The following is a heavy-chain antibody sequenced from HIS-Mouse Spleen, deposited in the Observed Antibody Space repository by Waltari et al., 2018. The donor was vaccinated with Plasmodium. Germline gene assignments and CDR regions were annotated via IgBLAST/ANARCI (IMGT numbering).Heavy chain of an antibody. J-gene: IGHJ4*02. CDR3: AKDRRSSSWYVDY. V-gene: IGHV3-30*18. D-gene: IGHD6-13*01. CDR2: ISYDGSNK. CDR1: GFTFSSHG. Sequence: QVQLVESGGGVVQPGGSLRLSCAASGFTFSSHGMHWVRQAPGKGREWVAVISYDGSNKYYADAVKGRFTISRDNSKNTLYLQMNSLRAEDTAVYYCAKDRRSSSWYVDYWGQGTLVTVSS.